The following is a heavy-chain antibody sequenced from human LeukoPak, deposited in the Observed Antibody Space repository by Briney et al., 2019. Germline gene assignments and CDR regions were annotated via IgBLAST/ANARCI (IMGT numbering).Heavy chain of an antibody. D-gene: IGHD2-8*01. CDR2: IRYDGSNK. J-gene: IGHJ4*02. Sequence: GGSLRLSCAASGSTFSSYGMHWVRQAPGKGLEWVAFIRYDGSNKYYADSVKGRFTISRDNSKNTLYLQMNSLRAEDTAVYYCANLVNGDDDYWGQGTLVTVSS. V-gene: IGHV3-30*02. CDR1: GSTFSSYG. CDR3: ANLVNGDDDY.